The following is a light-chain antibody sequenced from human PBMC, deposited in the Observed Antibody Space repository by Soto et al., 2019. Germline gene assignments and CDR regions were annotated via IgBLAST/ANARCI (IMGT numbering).Light chain of an antibody. CDR2: INSDGSH. V-gene: IGLV4-69*01. CDR1: SGHSSYA. J-gene: IGLJ2*01. Sequence: QPVLTQSPSASASPGASVKFTCTLSSGHSSYAIAWHQQQPEKGPRYLMKINSDGSHTRGDGIPDRFSGSSSGAERYLTISSLQSEDEADYYCQTWGTGTVVFGGGTKLTVL. CDR3: QTWGTGTVV.